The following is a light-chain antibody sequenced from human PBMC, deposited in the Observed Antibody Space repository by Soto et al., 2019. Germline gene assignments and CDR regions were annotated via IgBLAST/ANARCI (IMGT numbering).Light chain of an antibody. CDR2: DNN. V-gene: IGLV1-44*01. CDR1: SSNIGTNT. Sequence: QSVLTQPPSASGTPGQRVTVSCSGSSSNIGTNTVSWHQQLPGTAPKLLMYDNNQRPSGVPDRFSGSKSGTSASLAISGLQSEDEADYYCAAWDDSLNGVFGGGTKLTVL. J-gene: IGLJ3*02. CDR3: AAWDDSLNGV.